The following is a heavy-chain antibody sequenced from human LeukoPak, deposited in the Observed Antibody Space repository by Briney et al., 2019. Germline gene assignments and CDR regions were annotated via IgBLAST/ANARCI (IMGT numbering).Heavy chain of an antibody. D-gene: IGHD2-2*01. CDR1: GFTFSGSA. Sequence: PGGSLKLSCAASGFTFSGSAMHWVRQASGKGLEWVGRIRSKANSYATAYAASVKGRFTISRDDSKNTAYLQMNSLKTEDTAVYYCTRVVPAADLWGQGTLVTVSS. V-gene: IGHV3-73*01. CDR2: IRSKANSYAT. J-gene: IGHJ4*02. CDR3: TRVVPAADL.